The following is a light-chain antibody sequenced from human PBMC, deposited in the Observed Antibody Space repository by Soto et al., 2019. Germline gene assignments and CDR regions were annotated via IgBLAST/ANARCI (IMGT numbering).Light chain of an antibody. J-gene: IGKJ2*01. CDR1: QSVDTN. V-gene: IGKV3-15*01. Sequence: EVVMTQSPATLSSSPGDRATLSCRASQSVDTNVAWYQQKPGQATRLLVHGASMRATGVPPGFTGTGSGTDFILTISGLQSDDVAVYYCQHHYSCPPYTFGQGTKLQIE. CDR2: GAS. CDR3: QHHYSCPPYT.